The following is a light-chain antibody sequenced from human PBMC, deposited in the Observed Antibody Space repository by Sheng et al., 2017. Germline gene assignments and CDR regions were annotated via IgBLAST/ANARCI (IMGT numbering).Light chain of an antibody. CDR1: ALPKQY. CDR2: KDS. J-gene: IGLJ3*02. Sequence: SYELTQPPSVSVSPGQTARITCSGDALPKQYAYWYQQKPGQAPVLVIYKDSERPSGIPERFSGSSSGTTVTLTISGAQAEDEADYYCQSADSSGTYNWVFGGGTKLTVL. CDR3: QSADSSGTYNWV. V-gene: IGLV3-25*03.